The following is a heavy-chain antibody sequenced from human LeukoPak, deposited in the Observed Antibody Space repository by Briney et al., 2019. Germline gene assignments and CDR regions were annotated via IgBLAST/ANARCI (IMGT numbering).Heavy chain of an antibody. Sequence: SETLSLTCTVYGESFSEYYWSWIRQTPGKGLEWIGEINHSGSTNYNPSLTGRVTISVDTSKNQFSLRLTSVTAADTAVYHCAQVSAAGPLLFDYWGQGTLVTVSS. CDR2: INHSGST. V-gene: IGHV4-34*01. D-gene: IGHD6-13*01. CDR1: GESFSEYY. J-gene: IGHJ4*02. CDR3: AQVSAAGPLLFDY.